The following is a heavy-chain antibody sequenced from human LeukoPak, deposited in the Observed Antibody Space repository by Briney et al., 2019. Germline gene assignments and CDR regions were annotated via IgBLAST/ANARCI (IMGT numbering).Heavy chain of an antibody. CDR1: EGTFSSYA. CDR3: ARVGVDYYDGSGPLFDY. Sequence: ASVKVSCKASEGTFSSYAISWVRQAPGQGLEWMGGIIPIFGTANYAQKFQGRVTITADESTSTAYMELSSLRSEDTAVYYCARVGVDYYDGSGPLFDYWGQGTLVTVSS. V-gene: IGHV1-69*13. J-gene: IGHJ4*02. D-gene: IGHD3-22*01. CDR2: IIPIFGTA.